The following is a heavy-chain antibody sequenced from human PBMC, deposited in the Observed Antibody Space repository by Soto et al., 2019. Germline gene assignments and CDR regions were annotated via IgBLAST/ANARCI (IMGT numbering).Heavy chain of an antibody. D-gene: IGHD3-22*01. V-gene: IGHV4-30-4*01. Sequence: SETLSLTCTVSGGSISSGDYYWSWIRQPPGKGLEWIGYIYYSGSTYYNPSLKSRVTISVDTSKNQFSLKLISVTAADTAVYYCARGSTDYSHYFDYWGQGTLVTVSS. CDR3: ARGSTDYSHYFDY. CDR2: IYYSGST. CDR1: GGSISSGDYY. J-gene: IGHJ4*02.